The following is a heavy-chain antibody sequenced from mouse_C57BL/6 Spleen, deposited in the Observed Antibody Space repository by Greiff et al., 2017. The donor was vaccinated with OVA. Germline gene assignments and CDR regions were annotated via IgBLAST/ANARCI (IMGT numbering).Heavy chain of an antibody. D-gene: IGHD1-1*01. Sequence: EVHLVESGGGLVKPGGSLKLSCAASGFTFSDYGMHWVRQAPEKGLEWVAYISSGSSTIYYADTVKGRFTISRDNAKNTLFLQMTSLRSEDTAMYYCARPPVVVDDAMDYWGQGTSVTVSS. CDR2: ISSGSSTI. V-gene: IGHV5-17*01. J-gene: IGHJ4*01. CDR3: ARPPVVVDDAMDY. CDR1: GFTFSDYG.